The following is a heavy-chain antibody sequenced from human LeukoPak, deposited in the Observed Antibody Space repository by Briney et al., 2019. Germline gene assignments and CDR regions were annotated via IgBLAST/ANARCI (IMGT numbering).Heavy chain of an antibody. CDR2: ISGSGGST. Sequence: GGSLRLSCAASGFTFSSYAMSWVRQAPGKGLEWVSAISGSGGSTYYADSVKGRFTISRDNSKNTLYLQMNSLRAEDTAVYYCATYTSYDFWSGYSYYYYYYMDVWGKGTTVTVSS. J-gene: IGHJ6*03. V-gene: IGHV3-23*01. CDR3: ATYTSYDFWSGYSYYYYYYMDV. D-gene: IGHD3-3*01. CDR1: GFTFSSYA.